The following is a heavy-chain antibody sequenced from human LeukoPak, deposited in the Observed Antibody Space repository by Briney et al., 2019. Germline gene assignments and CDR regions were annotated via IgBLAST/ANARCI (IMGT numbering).Heavy chain of an antibody. CDR2: IRYDGSNK. CDR1: GFTFSSYG. CDR3: AKDAGVAPGAFDI. V-gene: IGHV3-30*02. D-gene: IGHD7-27*01. Sequence: GGSLRLSCAASGFTFSSYGMHWVRQTPGKGLEWVAFIRYDGSNKYYADSVKGRFTISRDNSKNTLYLQMNSLRAEDTAVYYCAKDAGVAPGAFDIWGQGTMVTVSS. J-gene: IGHJ3*02.